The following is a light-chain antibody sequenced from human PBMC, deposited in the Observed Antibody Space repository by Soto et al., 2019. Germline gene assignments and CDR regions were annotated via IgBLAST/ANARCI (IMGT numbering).Light chain of an antibody. CDR3: QQYFISPWT. J-gene: IGKJ1*01. Sequence: IVLTQFPGTFSLSHMERATLSCMASQSVGSNYLARYQQKPGQAPRLLIYGPSSRATGIPDRFSGSGSGTDFTLTINRLQPEDFAVYYCQQYFISPWTFGQGTKVDIK. CDR2: GPS. V-gene: IGKV3-20*01. CDR1: QSVGSNY.